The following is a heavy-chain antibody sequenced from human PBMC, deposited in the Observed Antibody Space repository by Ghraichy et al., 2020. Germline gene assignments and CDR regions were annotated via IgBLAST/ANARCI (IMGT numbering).Heavy chain of an antibody. CDR3: AKVQWLILDCFDY. CDR2: ISGSGDNT. V-gene: IGHV3-23*01. CDR1: GFTFSTYA. D-gene: IGHD6-19*01. Sequence: ETLSLTCAASGFTFSTYAMNWVRQAPGKGLEWVSTISGSGDNTYYTDSVKGRFTISRDNSKNTVYLQMNSLRAEDTAVYYCAKVQWLILDCFDYWGQGTLVTVSS. J-gene: IGHJ4*02.